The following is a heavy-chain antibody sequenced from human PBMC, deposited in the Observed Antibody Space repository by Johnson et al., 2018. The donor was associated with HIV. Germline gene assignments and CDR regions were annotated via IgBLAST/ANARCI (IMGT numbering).Heavy chain of an antibody. CDR2: SSWNSGII. J-gene: IGHJ3*02. Sequence: VQLVVTVGVLVQPGRALRLSCSASVFTFDKYDMQWVLQAPGKGLEWVSGSSWNSGIIGDADSVKGRITIYRDNAKNSLYLQMNSLRAEDTAVYYCARVTLVLDIWGQGTMVTVSS. V-gene: IGHV3-9*01. CDR3: ARVTLVLDI. D-gene: IGHD4-23*01. CDR1: VFTFDKYD.